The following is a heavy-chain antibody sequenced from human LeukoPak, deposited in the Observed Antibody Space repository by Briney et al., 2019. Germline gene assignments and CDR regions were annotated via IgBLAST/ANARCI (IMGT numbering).Heavy chain of an antibody. CDR1: GFTFDDYA. V-gene: IGHV3-9*03. Sequence: PGGSLRLSCAASGFTFDDYAMHWVRQAPGKGLEWFSGISWNSGSIGYADSVKGRFTISRDNAKNSLYLQINSLRAEDMALYYCAKWAYYDFWSGYFHFDYWGQGTLVTVSS. CDR3: AKWAYYDFWSGYFHFDY. D-gene: IGHD3-3*01. CDR2: ISWNSGSI. J-gene: IGHJ4*02.